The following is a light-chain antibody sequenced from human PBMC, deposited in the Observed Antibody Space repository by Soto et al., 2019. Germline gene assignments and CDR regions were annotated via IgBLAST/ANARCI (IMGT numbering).Light chain of an antibody. CDR3: QKFDSYPYT. CDR2: KAS. CDR1: QNINSW. V-gene: IGKV1-5*03. Sequence: DIQMTQSPSTLSASVGDRVTITCRASQNINSWLAWYQQKPAKAPKLLIYKASRLQSGVASRFSGTESGTEFTLTISSLQPDDFANYYCQKFDSYPYTFGQRTNLEI. J-gene: IGKJ2*01.